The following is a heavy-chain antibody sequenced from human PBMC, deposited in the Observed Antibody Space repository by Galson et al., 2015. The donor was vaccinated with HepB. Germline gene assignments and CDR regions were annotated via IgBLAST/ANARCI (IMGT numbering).Heavy chain of an antibody. CDR3: ASSWRGGPNVDY. Sequence: SVKVSCKASGYTFTSYAMHWVRQAPGQRLEWMGWINAGNGNTKYSQKFQGRVTITRDTSASTAYMELSSLRSEDTAVYYCASSWRGGPNVDYWGQGTLVTVSS. D-gene: IGHD1-1*01. CDR1: GYTFTSYA. V-gene: IGHV1-3*01. J-gene: IGHJ4*02. CDR2: INAGNGNT.